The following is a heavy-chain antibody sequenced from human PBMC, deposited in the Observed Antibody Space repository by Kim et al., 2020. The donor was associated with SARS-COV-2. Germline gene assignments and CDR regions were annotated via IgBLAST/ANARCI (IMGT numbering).Heavy chain of an antibody. Sequence: GGSLRLSCAASGFTFSSYGMHWVRQAPGKGLEWVAVIWYDGSNKYYADSVKGRFTISRDNSKNTLYLQMNSLRAEDTAVYYCARDAPYSSSCPRTPGWDAFDIWGQGTMVTVSS. J-gene: IGHJ3*02. CDR1: GFTFSSYG. D-gene: IGHD6-13*01. CDR2: IWYDGSNK. CDR3: ARDAPYSSSCPRTPGWDAFDI. V-gene: IGHV3-33*01.